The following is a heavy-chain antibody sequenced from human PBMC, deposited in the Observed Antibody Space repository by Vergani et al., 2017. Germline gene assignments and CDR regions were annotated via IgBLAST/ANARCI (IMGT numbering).Heavy chain of an antibody. CDR2: ISAYNGNT. CDR3: ARLAQYYDFWSGYQPDYYYYGMDV. J-gene: IGHJ6*02. D-gene: IGHD3-3*01. V-gene: IGHV1-18*01. Sequence: QVQLVQSGAEVKKPGASVKVSCKASGYTFTSYGISWVRQAPGQGLEWMGWISAYNGNTNYEQKLQGRVTMTTDTSTSTAYMELRSLRSDDTAVYYCARLAQYYDFWSGYQPDYYYYGMDVWGQGTTVTVSS. CDR1: GYTFTSYG.